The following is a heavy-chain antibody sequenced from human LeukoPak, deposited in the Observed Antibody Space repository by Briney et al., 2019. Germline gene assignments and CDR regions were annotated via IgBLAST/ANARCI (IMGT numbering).Heavy chain of an antibody. CDR2: ISAYNGNT. CDR1: GYTFTSYD. Sequence: ASVKVSCKASGYTFTSYDINWVRQAPGQGLEWMGWISAYNGNTNYAQKLQGRVTMTTDTSTSTAYMELRSLRSDDTAVYYCAREDLVSSDFQHWGQGTLVTVSS. CDR3: AREDLVSSDFQH. J-gene: IGHJ1*01. D-gene: IGHD6-19*01. V-gene: IGHV1-18*01.